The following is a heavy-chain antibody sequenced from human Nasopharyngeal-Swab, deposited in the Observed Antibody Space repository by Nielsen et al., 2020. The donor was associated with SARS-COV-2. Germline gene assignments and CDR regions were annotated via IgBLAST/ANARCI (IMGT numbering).Heavy chain of an antibody. D-gene: IGHD3-10*01. V-gene: IGHV3-9*01. CDR2: ISWNSGSI. CDR3: AKLPLGLWFGELDGMDV. Sequence: GGSLRLSCAASGFTFDDYAMHWVRQAPGKGLEWVSGISWNSGSIGYADSVKGRFTISRDNAKNSLYLQMNSLRAEDTALYYCAKLPLGLWFGELDGMDVWGQGTTVTVSS. J-gene: IGHJ6*02. CDR1: GFTFDDYA.